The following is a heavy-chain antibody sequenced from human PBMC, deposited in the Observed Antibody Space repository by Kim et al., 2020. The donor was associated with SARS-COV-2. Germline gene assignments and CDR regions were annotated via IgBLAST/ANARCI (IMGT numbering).Heavy chain of an antibody. CDR2: IYWDGDK. CDR1: GFSLSTNEEA. V-gene: IGHV2-5*02. Sequence: SGPTLVNPTQTLTLTCSFSGFSLSTNEEAVGWIRQPPGKALEWLALIYWDGDKRYSPSLRSRLTISKDTSKNQVVLTMTNMDPVDTATYYCAPSTVTMFYYYYMDVWGEGTTVTVSS. D-gene: IGHD4-17*01. J-gene: IGHJ6*03. CDR3: APSTVTMFYYYYMDV.